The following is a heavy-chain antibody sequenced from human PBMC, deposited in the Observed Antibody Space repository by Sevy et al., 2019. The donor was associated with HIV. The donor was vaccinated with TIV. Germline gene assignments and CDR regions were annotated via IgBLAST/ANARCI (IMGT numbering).Heavy chain of an antibody. Sequence: GGSLRLSCTTSGFTFDDYAMSWFRQAPGKGLEWVAFITRNSYEAYGGTTEYAASVKGRLIISRDDSKSIAYLQMNSLKSEDTAVYYCARGLATADTPEYYFDYWGQGTLLTVSS. CDR1: GFTFDDYA. V-gene: IGHV3-49*03. J-gene: IGHJ4*02. D-gene: IGHD5-12*01. CDR3: ARGLATADTPEYYFDY. CDR2: ITRNSYEAYGGTT.